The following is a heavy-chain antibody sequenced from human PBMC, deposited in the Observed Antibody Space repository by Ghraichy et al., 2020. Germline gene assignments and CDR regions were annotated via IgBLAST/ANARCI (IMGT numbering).Heavy chain of an antibody. CDR2: INHSGST. V-gene: IGHV4-34*01. Sequence: SETLSLTCAVYGGSFSGYYWSWIRQPPGKGLEWIGEINHSGSTNYNPSLKSRVTISVDTSKNQFSLKLSSVTAADTALYYCARGRGVRGIYYMDVWGKGTTVTVSS. CDR3: ARGRGVRGIYYMDV. CDR1: GGSFSGYY. J-gene: IGHJ6*03. D-gene: IGHD3-10*01.